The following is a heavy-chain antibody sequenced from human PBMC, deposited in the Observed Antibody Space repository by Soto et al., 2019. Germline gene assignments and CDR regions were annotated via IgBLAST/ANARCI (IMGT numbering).Heavy chain of an antibody. V-gene: IGHV4-30-4*01. CDR1: GGSFSSGAFY. Sequence: PSETLSLTCNVSGGSFSSGAFYWSWIRHPPGKGLEWIGYIYNSVSTDYNPPLKSRLTISVDTSKNQFSLKLGSVTAADTAIYYCARGSTQRGADACDVWGQGTMVSVSS. J-gene: IGHJ3*01. CDR2: IYNSVST. CDR3: ARGSTQRGADACDV. D-gene: IGHD1-26*01.